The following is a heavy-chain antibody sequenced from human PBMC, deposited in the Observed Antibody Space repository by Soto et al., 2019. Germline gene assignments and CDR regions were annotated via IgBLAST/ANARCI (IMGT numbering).Heavy chain of an antibody. J-gene: IGHJ4*02. CDR2: IYHSGST. V-gene: IGHV4-59*12. Sequence: SETLSLTCTVSGGSISSYYWSWIRQPPGKGLEWIGYIYHSGSTNYNPSLKSRVTISVDKSKNQFSLKLSSVTAADTAVYYCAREGDYGIIDYWGQGTLVTVSS. CDR1: GGSISSYY. D-gene: IGHD4-17*01. CDR3: AREGDYGIIDY.